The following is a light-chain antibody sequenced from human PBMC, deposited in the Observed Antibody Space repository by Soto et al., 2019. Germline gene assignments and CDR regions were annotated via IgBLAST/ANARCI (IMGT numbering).Light chain of an antibody. V-gene: IGKV1-5*03. CDR2: KAS. CDR3: QQYNSYWT. Sequence: DIQMTQSPSTLSASVGDRVTITCRASQSISSWLAWYQQKPGKAPKLLNYKASSLESGVPSRFRGSGSGTEFTLTISSLQPDDFATYYGQQYNSYWTFGPGTQVEI. J-gene: IGKJ1*01. CDR1: QSISSW.